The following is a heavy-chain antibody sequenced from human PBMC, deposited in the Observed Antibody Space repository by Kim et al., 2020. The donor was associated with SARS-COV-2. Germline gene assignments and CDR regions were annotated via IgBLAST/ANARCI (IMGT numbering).Heavy chain of an antibody. D-gene: IGHD3-3*01. V-gene: IGHV3-23*01. J-gene: IGHJ6*02. CDR3: AKDSRGSHFGVVTKYYYYYGMDV. Sequence: GGSLRLSCAASGFTFSSYAMSWVRQAPGKGLEWVSAISGSGGSTYYADSVKGRFTISRDNSKNTLYLQMNSLRAEDTAVYYCAKDSRGSHFGVVTKYYYYYGMDVWGQGTTVTVSS. CDR1: GFTFSSYA. CDR2: ISGSGGST.